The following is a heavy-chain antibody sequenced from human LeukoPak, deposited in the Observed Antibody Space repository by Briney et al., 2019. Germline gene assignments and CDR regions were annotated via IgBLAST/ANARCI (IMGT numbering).Heavy chain of an antibody. CDR3: ARDVTIWSDGADAFDM. J-gene: IGHJ3*02. CDR2: IKSKTDGGTT. CDR1: GFTFSNDR. D-gene: IGHD1-1*01. V-gene: IGHV3-15*01. Sequence: GGPLSLSCAASGFTFSNDRMNWFREAPGKGLEWVGRIKSKTDGGTTDYAAPVKGRFTISRDDSKNTLYLQMNSLKTEDTAVYYCARDVTIWSDGADAFDMWGQGTMVTVSS.